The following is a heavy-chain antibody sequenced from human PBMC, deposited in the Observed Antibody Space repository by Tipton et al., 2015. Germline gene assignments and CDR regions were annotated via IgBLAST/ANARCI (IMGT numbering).Heavy chain of an antibody. CDR2: ILSHGTNK. CDR3: ARDDGDHVLGEFDY. Sequence: SLRLSCAASGFSLTAYGMHWVRQAPGKGLEWVALILSHGTNKFYADSVKGRFTISRDDSTNTLFLQMNSLRAEDTAVYYCARDDGDHVLGEFDYWGQGTLVAVSS. CDR1: GFSLTAYG. D-gene: IGHD4-17*01. J-gene: IGHJ4*02. V-gene: IGHV3-33*02.